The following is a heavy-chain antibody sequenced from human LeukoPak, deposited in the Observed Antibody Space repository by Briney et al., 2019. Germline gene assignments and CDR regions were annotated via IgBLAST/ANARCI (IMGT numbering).Heavy chain of an antibody. Sequence: PGRSLRLSCAASGFTFSSYAMHWVRQAPGKGLEWVAVISYDGSNKYYADSVQGRFTISRDNAKNSLYLQMNSLRAEDTAVYYCARLRTPYYYGMDVWGQGTTVTVSS. J-gene: IGHJ6*02. D-gene: IGHD2-15*01. V-gene: IGHV3-30-3*01. CDR2: ISYDGSNK. CDR3: ARLRTPYYYGMDV. CDR1: GFTFSSYA.